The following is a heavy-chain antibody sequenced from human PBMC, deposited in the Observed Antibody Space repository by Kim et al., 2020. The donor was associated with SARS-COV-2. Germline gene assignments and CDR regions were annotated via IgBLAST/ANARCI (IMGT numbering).Heavy chain of an antibody. CDR2: ISGSGGST. Sequence: GGSLRLSCAASGFTFSSYAMSWVRQAPGKGLEWVAAISGSGGSTYYADSVKGRFTISRDNSKNTLYLQMNSLRAEDTAVYYCAKDRGVTTYFDYWGQGTLVTVSS. D-gene: IGHD4-17*01. V-gene: IGHV3-23*01. CDR1: GFTFSSYA. J-gene: IGHJ4*02. CDR3: AKDRGVTTYFDY.